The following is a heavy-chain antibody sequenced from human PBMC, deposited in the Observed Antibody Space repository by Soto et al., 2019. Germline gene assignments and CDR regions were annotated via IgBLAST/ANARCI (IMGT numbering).Heavy chain of an antibody. Sequence: EVQLLESGGGLVQPGGSLRLSCAASGFTFSSYAMSWVRQAPGKGREWVSAISGSGGSTYYADSVKGRFTISRDNSKNTLYLQMNSLRAEDTAVYYCARGVDTAMVYYYYGMDVWGQGTTVTVSS. J-gene: IGHJ6*02. CDR1: GFTFSSYA. CDR3: ARGVDTAMVYYYYGMDV. V-gene: IGHV3-23*01. CDR2: ISGSGGST. D-gene: IGHD5-18*01.